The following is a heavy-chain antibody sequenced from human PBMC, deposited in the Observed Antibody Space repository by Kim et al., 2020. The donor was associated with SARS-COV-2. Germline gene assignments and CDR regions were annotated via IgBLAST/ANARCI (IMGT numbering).Heavy chain of an antibody. CDR3: ARDLPQYYYDSSGYYYFDY. CDR1: GFTFSSYS. V-gene: IGHV3-48*02. CDR2: ISSSSSTI. D-gene: IGHD3-22*01. Sequence: GGSLRLSCAASGFTFSSYSMNWVRQAPGKGLEWVSYISSSSSTIYYADSVKGRFTISRDNAKNSLYLQMNSLRDEDTAVYYCARDLPQYYYDSSGYYYFDYWGQGTLVTVSS. J-gene: IGHJ4*02.